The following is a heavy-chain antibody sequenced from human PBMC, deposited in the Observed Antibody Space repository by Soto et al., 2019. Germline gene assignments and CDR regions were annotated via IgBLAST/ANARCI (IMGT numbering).Heavy chain of an antibody. CDR3: ARGASTGLACDAFDI. CDR2: VNTDGSST. V-gene: IGHV3-74*01. D-gene: IGHD6-19*01. CDR1: GFTFTTYW. J-gene: IGHJ3*02. Sequence: DVQLVESGGGSVQPGGSLRLSCTASGFTFTTYWIHWVRQAPGKGLVWVSRVNTDGSSTIYADSVKGRFTISRDNAKNTVYLQMNSLRDDDTAVYYCARGASTGLACDAFDIWGEGTVVSVSS.